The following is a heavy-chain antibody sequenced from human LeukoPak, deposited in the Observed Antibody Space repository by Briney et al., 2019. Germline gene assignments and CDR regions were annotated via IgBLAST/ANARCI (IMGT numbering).Heavy chain of an antibody. CDR3: ARSVRDDY. J-gene: IGHJ4*02. CDR2: ISGSGRTI. V-gene: IGHV3-48*03. Sequence: GGSLRLSCVVSGFTFSSYEMNWVRQAPGKGLEWVSYISGSGRTIFYADSVKGRFTISRDNAKNSLYLQMNSLRAEDTAVYYCARSVRDDYWGQGTLVTVSS. CDR1: GFTFSSYE.